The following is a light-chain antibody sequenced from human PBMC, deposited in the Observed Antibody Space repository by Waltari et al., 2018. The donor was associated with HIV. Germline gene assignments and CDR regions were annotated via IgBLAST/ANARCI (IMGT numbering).Light chain of an antibody. CDR2: RVS. J-gene: IGKJ2*01. V-gene: IGKV2D-30*01. CDR3: MQGTHWPPT. Sequence: EVVMSQFTPSLAATPGQPAPISCPSSEGPGYRDGNTYLNWFHQGPGQSPRRLIFRVSNWDPGVPDRFRGSGSHTNFTLEITRVQSDDVGIFYCMQGTHWPPTFGQGTRLEI. CDR1: EGPGYRDGNTY.